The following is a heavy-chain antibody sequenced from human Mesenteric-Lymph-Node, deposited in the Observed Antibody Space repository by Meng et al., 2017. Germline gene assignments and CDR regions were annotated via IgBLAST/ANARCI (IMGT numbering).Heavy chain of an antibody. J-gene: IGHJ1*01. CDR1: GFTFSNAW. CDR3: ATGCIEAPEGLQKYFQH. D-gene: IGHD6-6*01. CDR2: IKRKTDGETT. V-gene: IGHV3-15*01. Sequence: GESLKISCAASGFTFSNAWMSWVRQAPGKGLEWVGRIKRKTDGETTDYAAPVKGRFTISRDDSKNTLYLQINSLKTEDTAVYYCATGCIEAPEGLQKYFQHWGQGTLVTVSS.